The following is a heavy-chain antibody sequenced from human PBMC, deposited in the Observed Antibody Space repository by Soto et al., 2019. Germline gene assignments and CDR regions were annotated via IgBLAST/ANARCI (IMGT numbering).Heavy chain of an antibody. CDR2: ISSDGSSNK. CDR1: GFTFSSSA. Sequence: GGSLRLSCAASGFTFSSSAMHWVRQAPGKGLEWVAVISSDGSSNKYYADSVKGRFTISRDNSKSTVYLELNNLSAEDTAVYHCAKNQGVELVPLATVDWFDPWGQGAVVTVSS. CDR3: AKNQGVELVPLATVDWFDP. D-gene: IGHD1-26*01. J-gene: IGHJ5*02. V-gene: IGHV3-30-3*01.